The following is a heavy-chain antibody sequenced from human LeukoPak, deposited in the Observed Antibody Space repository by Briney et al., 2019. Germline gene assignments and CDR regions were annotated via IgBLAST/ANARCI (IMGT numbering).Heavy chain of an antibody. CDR2: INDSGRT. J-gene: IGHJ6*03. Sequence: KPSETLSLTCAVRGESFSAYFWSWIRQPPGRGLEWIGEINDSGRTNYNPSLMSRVTVSVDTSKNQFSLRLTSVTATDTAVYYCARRWNYGRNYYIDVWGNGATVSVSS. CDR1: GESFSAYF. V-gene: IGHV4-34*01. CDR3: ARRWNYGRNYYIDV. D-gene: IGHD1-7*01.